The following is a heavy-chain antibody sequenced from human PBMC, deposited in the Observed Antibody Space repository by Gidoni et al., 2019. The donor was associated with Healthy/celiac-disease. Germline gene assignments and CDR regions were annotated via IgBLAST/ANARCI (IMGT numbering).Heavy chain of an antibody. D-gene: IGHD6-13*01. CDR3: ARATLDIAAAGMPFDY. CDR1: GGSISSYY. Sequence: QVQLQESGPGLVKPSETLSPTCTVSGGSISSYYWSWIRQPPGKGLEWIGYIYYSGSTNYNPSLKSRVTISVDTSKNQFSLKLSSVTAADTAVYYCARATLDIAAAGMPFDYWGQGTLVTVSS. V-gene: IGHV4-59*08. CDR2: IYYSGST. J-gene: IGHJ4*02.